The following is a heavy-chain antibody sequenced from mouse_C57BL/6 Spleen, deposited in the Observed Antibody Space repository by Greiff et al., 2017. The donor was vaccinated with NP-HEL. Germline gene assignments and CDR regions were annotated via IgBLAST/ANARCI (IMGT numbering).Heavy chain of an antibody. J-gene: IGHJ2*01. CDR3: ARVSDY. CDR1: GYTFTSYW. Sequence: QVQLQQPGAELVKPGASVKLSCKASGYTFTSYWMQWVKQRPGQGLEWIGEIDPSDSYTNYNQKFKGKATLTVDTSSSTAYMQLSSLTSEDSAVYYCARVSDYWGQGTTFTVSS. CDR2: IDPSDSYT. V-gene: IGHV1-50*01.